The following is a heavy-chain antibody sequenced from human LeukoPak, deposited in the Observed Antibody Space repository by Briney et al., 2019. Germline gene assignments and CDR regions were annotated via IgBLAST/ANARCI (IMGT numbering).Heavy chain of an antibody. CDR2: INPNSGGT. Sequence: ASVKVSCKASGYTFTTYYLHWVRQAPGQGLEWMGWINPNSGGTNYAQKFQGRVTMTRDTSISTAYMQLSRLRSDDTAVYYCARTNSAYDFIPDYWGQGTLVTVSS. D-gene: IGHD5-12*01. CDR3: ARTNSAYDFIPDY. V-gene: IGHV1-2*02. J-gene: IGHJ4*02. CDR1: GYTFTTYY.